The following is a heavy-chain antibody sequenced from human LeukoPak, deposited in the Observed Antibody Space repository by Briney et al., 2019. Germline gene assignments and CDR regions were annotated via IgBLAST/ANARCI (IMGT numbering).Heavy chain of an antibody. Sequence: SGTLSLTCAVSGDSISSSNWWSWVRQPPGKGLEWIGEIYHSGSTNYNPSLKSRVTISVDKSKNQFSLKLSPVTAADTAVYYCAREMVRGVIMAFDPWGQGTLVTVSS. J-gene: IGHJ5*02. CDR1: GDSISSSNW. D-gene: IGHD3-10*01. CDR2: IYHSGST. V-gene: IGHV4-4*02. CDR3: AREMVRGVIMAFDP.